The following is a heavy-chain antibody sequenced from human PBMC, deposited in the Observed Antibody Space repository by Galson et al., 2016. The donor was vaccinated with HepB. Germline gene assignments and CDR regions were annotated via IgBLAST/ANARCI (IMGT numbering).Heavy chain of an antibody. CDR1: GFSISIYS. D-gene: IGHD6-19*01. CDR2: IRGSGTGT. Sequence: SLRLSCAASGFSISIYSMNWVRQAPGKGLEWVSAIRGSGTGTSSTDYVKGRFTISRDNSKNTRYLQMNSMRAEDAAVYYCAKIRLVGYNSGWGGSLDIWGRGTRVTVSS. CDR3: AKIRLVGYNSGWGGSLDI. J-gene: IGHJ3*02. V-gene: IGHV3-23*01.